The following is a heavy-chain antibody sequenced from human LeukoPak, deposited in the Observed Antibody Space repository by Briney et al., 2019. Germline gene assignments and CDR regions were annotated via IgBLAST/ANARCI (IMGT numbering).Heavy chain of an antibody. CDR2: ICYDGRNK. CDR1: GFTFTSYG. CDR3: ARGRGRITGTTGGYFDY. J-gene: IGHJ4*02. Sequence: PGGSLRLSCAASGFTFTSYGMHWVRQAPGKGLEWVAVICYDGRNKYYVDSVKGRFTISRDNSKNTLYLQMNSLRAEDTAVYYCARGRGRITGTTGGYFDYWGQGTLVTVSS. D-gene: IGHD1-7*01. V-gene: IGHV3-33*01.